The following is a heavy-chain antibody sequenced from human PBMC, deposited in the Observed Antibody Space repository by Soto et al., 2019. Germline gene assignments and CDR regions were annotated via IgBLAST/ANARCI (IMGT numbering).Heavy chain of an antibody. Sequence: PSETLSLTCTVSGGSISSYYWSWTRQPPGKGLEWIGYIYYSGSTNYNPSLKSRVTITVHTSKNQFSLKLSSGTAADTAVDYCAGGGLCGGDCYPNWFDPWGQGTLVTVSS. J-gene: IGHJ5*02. D-gene: IGHD2-21*02. V-gene: IGHV4-59*01. CDR1: GGSISSYY. CDR2: IYYSGST. CDR3: AGGGLCGGDCYPNWFDP.